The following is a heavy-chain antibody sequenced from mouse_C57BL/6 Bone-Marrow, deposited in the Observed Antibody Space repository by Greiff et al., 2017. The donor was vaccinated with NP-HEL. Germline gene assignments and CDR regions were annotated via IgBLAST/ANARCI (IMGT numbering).Heavy chain of an antibody. CDR2: IRLKSDNYAT. Sequence: EVKLMESGGGLVQPGGSMKLSCVASGFTFSNYWMNWVRQSPEKGLEWVAQIRLKSDNYATHYAESVKGRFTISRDDSKSSVYLQMNNLRAEDTGIYYCTGRPGDGPYMDYWGQGTSVTVSS. CDR1: GFTFSNYW. D-gene: IGHD2-3*01. J-gene: IGHJ4*01. CDR3: TGRPGDGPYMDY. V-gene: IGHV6-3*01.